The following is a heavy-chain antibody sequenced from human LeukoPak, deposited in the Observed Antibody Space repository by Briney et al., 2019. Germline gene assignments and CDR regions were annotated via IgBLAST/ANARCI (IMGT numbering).Heavy chain of an antibody. Sequence: SGGSLRLSCAGFGFNFSNYTMNWVRQAPGKGLEWVSSISSGSSYIFYADSVKGRFTISRDNAKNSLFLQMDGLRVDDTAVYFCARDGRGGHNDFWGQGTLITVFS. V-gene: IGHV3-21*06. J-gene: IGHJ4*02. D-gene: IGHD4-23*01. CDR1: GFNFSNYT. CDR3: ARDGRGGHNDF. CDR2: ISSGSSYI.